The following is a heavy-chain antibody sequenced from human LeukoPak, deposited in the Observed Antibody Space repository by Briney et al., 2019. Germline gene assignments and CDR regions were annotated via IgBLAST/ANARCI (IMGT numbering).Heavy chain of an antibody. CDR2: ISGSGDYT. V-gene: IGHV3-23*01. CDR3: AKVPYGSGTRGGFDY. CDR1: GFTFSSHG. Sequence: PGGSLRLSCEASGFTFSSHGMSWVRQAPGKGLEWVSAISGSGDYTYYADSVKGRFTISRDNSKNTLYLQMNSLRAEDTALYYCAKVPYGSGTRGGFDYWGQGTLVTVSS. J-gene: IGHJ4*02. D-gene: IGHD3-10*01.